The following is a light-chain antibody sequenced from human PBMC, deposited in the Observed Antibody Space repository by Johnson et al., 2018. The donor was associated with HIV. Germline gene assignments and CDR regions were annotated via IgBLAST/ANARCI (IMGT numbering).Light chain of an antibody. V-gene: IGLV1-51*01. Sequence: QSVLTLAPSVSAAPGQKVTISCSGNSSNIGNNYVSWYQQFPETAPKLLIYDNNKRPSGIPDRFSGSKSGTSATLGITGLQTGDEADYYCGTWDVRLNIYVFGTGTKVTVL. CDR3: GTWDVRLNIYV. CDR2: DNN. CDR1: SSNIGNNY. J-gene: IGLJ1*01.